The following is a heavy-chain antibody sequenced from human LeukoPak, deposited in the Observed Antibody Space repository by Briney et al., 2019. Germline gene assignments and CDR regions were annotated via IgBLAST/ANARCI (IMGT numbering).Heavy chain of an antibody. CDR1: GFAFSSYA. CDR3: ARGQAYCGADCYSD. CDR2: IYTGGGT. Sequence: PGGSLRLSCAASGFAFSSYAMSWVRQAPGKGLDWVSVIYTGGGTNYGDSVKGRFTIPRDNSKNTLYLQMNSLRADDTAIYYCARGQAYCGADCYSDWGQGTLVTVSS. V-gene: IGHV3-66*01. D-gene: IGHD2-21*02. J-gene: IGHJ4*02.